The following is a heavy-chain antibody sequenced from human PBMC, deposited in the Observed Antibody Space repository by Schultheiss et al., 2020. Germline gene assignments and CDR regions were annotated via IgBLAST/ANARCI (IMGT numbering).Heavy chain of an antibody. D-gene: IGHD4-17*01. J-gene: IGHJ4*02. CDR1: GGSISSYY. CDR3: ARHQHGDVDY. V-gene: IGHV4-59*08. Sequence: SATLSLTCTVSGGSISSYYWSWIRQPPGKGLEWIGYIYYSGSTNYNPSLKSRVTISVDTSKNQFSLKLSSVTAADTAVYYCARHQHGDVDYWGQGTLVTVSS. CDR2: IYYSGST.